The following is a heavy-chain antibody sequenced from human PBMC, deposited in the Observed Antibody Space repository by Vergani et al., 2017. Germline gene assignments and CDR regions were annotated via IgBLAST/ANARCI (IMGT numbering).Heavy chain of an antibody. CDR3: GRRSDNYN. CDR2: ITNTGDST. J-gene: IGHJ4*02. CDR1: GVTFSSHA. D-gene: IGHD5-24*01. V-gene: IGHV3-23*01. Sequence: EVQSLQSEGAVVQPGGSLRLSCVASGVTFSSHAMSWVRQGHGQGLEWVSSITNTGDSTHYADYVKGRFTISRDKSKNTLYLQMNSLRVEDTAVYYCGRRSDNYNWGQGTLVTVSS.